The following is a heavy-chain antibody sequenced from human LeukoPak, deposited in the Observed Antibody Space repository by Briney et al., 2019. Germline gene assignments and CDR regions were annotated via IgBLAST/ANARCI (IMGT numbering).Heavy chain of an antibody. CDR1: GGSISSYY. CDR2: IYTSGST. Sequence: SETLSLTCTVSGGSISSYYWSWIRQPAGKGLEWIGRIYTSGSTNYNPSLKSRVTMSVDTSKNQSSLKLSSVTAADTAVYYCARGGSSTAMAKNWFDPWGQGTLVTVPS. CDR3: ARGGSSTAMAKNWFDP. D-gene: IGHD5-18*01. J-gene: IGHJ5*02. V-gene: IGHV4-4*07.